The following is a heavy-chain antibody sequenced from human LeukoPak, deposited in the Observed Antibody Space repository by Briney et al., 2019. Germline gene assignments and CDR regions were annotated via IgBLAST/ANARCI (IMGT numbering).Heavy chain of an antibody. D-gene: IGHD6-13*01. V-gene: IGHV1-2*02. CDR3: ARMVPATWRFDP. CDR1: GYTFTGYY. J-gene: IGHJ5*02. CDR2: INPNSGGT. Sequence: ASGKVSCKASGYTFTGYYMHWVRQAPGQGLEWMGWINPNSGGTNYAQKFQGRVTMTRDTSISTAYMELSRLRSDDTAVYYCARMVPATWRFDPWGQGTLVTVSS.